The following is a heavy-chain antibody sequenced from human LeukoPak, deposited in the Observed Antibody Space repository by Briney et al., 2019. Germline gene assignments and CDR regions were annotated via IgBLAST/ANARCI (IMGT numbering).Heavy chain of an antibody. CDR1: GGSFSGYY. Sequence: SETLSLTCAVYGGSFSGYYWSWIRQPPGKALEWIGEINHSGSTNYNPSLKSRVTISVDTSKNQFSLKLSSVTAADTAVYYCARGGGRITIFGVVIPNYYYHGMDVWGQGTTVTVSS. D-gene: IGHD3-3*01. V-gene: IGHV4-34*01. J-gene: IGHJ6*02. CDR3: ARGGGRITIFGVVIPNYYYHGMDV. CDR2: INHSGST.